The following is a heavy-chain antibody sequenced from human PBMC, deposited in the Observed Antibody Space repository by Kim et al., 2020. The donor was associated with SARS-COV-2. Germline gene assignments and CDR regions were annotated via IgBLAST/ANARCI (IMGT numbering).Heavy chain of an antibody. CDR3: ARALGYSGYQIDS. Sequence: SETLSLTCTVSGGSISSGSYYWSWIRQPAGKGLEWIGRIYTSGSTNYNPSLKSRVTISVDTSKNQFSLKLSSVTAADTAVYYCARALGYSGYQIDSWGQGTLVTVSS. D-gene: IGHD5-12*01. J-gene: IGHJ4*02. CDR1: GGSISSGSYY. CDR2: IYTSGST. V-gene: IGHV4-61*02.